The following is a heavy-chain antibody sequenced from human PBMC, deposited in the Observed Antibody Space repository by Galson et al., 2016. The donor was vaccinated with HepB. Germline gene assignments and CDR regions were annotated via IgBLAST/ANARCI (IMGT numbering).Heavy chain of an antibody. CDR3: AKEIWGGLAAAGTLGDYRYGMDV. V-gene: IGHV3-23*01. CDR2: INDGGGYR. Sequence: SLRLSCAASGFTLSSYAMNWVRQAPGKGLEWVSGINDGGGYRDYADSVKGRFTISRDNSKNTVYLQMNSLRAEDTALYYCAKEIWGGLAAAGTLGDYRYGMDVWGQGTTVTVSS. J-gene: IGHJ6*02. CDR1: GFTLSSYA. D-gene: IGHD6-13*01.